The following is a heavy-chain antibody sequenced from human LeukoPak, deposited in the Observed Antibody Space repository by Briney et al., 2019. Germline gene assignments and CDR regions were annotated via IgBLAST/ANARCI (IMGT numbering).Heavy chain of an antibody. Sequence: ASVKVSCTASGYTFTGCYMHWVRQAPGQGLEWMGWINPNSGGTNYAQKLQGRVTMTTDTSTSTAYMELRSLRSDDTAVYYCARDRETGTTRGWFDPWGQGTLVTVSS. J-gene: IGHJ5*02. CDR2: INPNSGGT. CDR3: ARDRETGTTRGWFDP. CDR1: GYTFTGCY. D-gene: IGHD1-1*01. V-gene: IGHV1-2*02.